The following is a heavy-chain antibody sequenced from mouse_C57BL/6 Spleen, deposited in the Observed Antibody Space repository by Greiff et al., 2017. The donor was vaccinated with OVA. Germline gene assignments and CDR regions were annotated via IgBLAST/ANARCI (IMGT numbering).Heavy chain of an antibody. CDR1: GYTFTSYC. V-gene: IGHV1-64*01. Sequence: QVQLQQSGAELVKPGASVKLSCKASGYTFTSYCMHWVKQRPGQGLEWIGMIHPNSGSTNYNEKFKSKATLTVDKSSSTAYMQLSSLTSEDSAVEYCARGDSSGTDYYAMDYWGQGTSVTVSS. CDR3: ARGDSSGTDYYAMDY. J-gene: IGHJ4*01. D-gene: IGHD3-2*02. CDR2: IHPNSGST.